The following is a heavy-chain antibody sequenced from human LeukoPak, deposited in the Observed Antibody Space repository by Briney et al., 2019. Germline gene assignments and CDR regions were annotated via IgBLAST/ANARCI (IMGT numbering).Heavy chain of an antibody. Sequence: SGPALVKPTQTLTLTCTFSGFSLSTSGMSVSWIRQPPGKALEWLARIDWDDDKYYSTSLKTRLTISKDTSKNQVVLTMTNMDPMDTATYYCARITVRISGTNEGLDWGQGTLVTVSS. CDR3: ARITVRISGTNEGLD. CDR2: IDWDDDK. V-gene: IGHV2-70*11. CDR1: GFSLSTSGMS. J-gene: IGHJ4*02. D-gene: IGHD3-10*01.